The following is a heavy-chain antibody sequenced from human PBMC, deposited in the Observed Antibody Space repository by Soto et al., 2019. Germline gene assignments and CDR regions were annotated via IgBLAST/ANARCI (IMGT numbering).Heavy chain of an antibody. J-gene: IGHJ3*02. V-gene: IGHV4-59*01. CDR3: ARERGIYDSSGYYAFDI. Sequence: SETLSLTCTVSVGSISSYYWSLIRQPPGKGLECIWYIYYSGSTNYHPSLKSRVTISVDTSKNQFSLKMSSVTAADMAVYYCARERGIYDSSGYYAFDIWGKGKMVTV. CDR1: VGSISSYY. D-gene: IGHD3-22*01. CDR2: IYYSGST.